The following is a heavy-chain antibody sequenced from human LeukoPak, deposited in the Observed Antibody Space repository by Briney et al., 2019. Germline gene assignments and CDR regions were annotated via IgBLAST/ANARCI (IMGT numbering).Heavy chain of an antibody. CDR1: GFTFSSSA. CDR3: AKGIYSSGWSYFDY. CDR2: ISVSGGGT. D-gene: IGHD6-19*01. V-gene: IGHV3-23*01. Sequence: GGSLRLSCAASGFTFSSSAMSWVRQAPGKGLEWVSGISVSGGGTYYADSAKGRFTISRDNSKNTLYLQMNSLRAEDTAVYYCAKGIYSSGWSYFDYWGHGTLVTVSS. J-gene: IGHJ4*01.